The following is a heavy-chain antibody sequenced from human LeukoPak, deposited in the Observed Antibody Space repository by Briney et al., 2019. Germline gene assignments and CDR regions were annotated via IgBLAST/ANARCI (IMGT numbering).Heavy chain of an antibody. CDR1: GYTFTGYY. CDR2: INPNSGGT. Sequence: ASVKVSCKASGYTFTGYYMHWVRQAPGQGLEWMGCINPNSGGTNYSQKFQGRVTMTRDTSISTACMELSRLRSDDTAVYYCARAFGVAGADYWGQGTLVTVSS. D-gene: IGHD3-3*01. CDR3: ARAFGVAGADY. V-gene: IGHV1-2*02. J-gene: IGHJ4*02.